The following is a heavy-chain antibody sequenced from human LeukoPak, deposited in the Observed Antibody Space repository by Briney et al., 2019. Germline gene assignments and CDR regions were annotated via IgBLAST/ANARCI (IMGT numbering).Heavy chain of an antibody. V-gene: IGHV3-7*01. CDR1: GFTFSSYA. Sequence: PGGSLRLSCAASGFTFSSYAMSWVRQAPGKGLEWVANIKQDGSEKYYVDSVKGRFTISRDNAKNSLYLQMNSLRAEDTAVYYCARVPDYFDYWGQGTLVTVST. CDR2: IKQDGSEK. CDR3: ARVPDYFDY. J-gene: IGHJ4*02.